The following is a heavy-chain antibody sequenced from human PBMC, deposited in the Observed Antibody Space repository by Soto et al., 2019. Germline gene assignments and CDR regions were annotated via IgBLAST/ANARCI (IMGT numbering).Heavy chain of an antibody. Sequence: QLQLQESGSGLVKPSQTLSLTCAVSGGSISSGGYSWSWIRQPPGKGLEWIGYIYHSGSTYYNPAPXRXXTISVDGSKTQFSLQLSSVTAPDTAVYYCPRVPSPWGQGTLVTVSS. CDR1: GGSISSGGYS. J-gene: IGHJ5*02. CDR2: IYHSGST. V-gene: IGHV4-30-2*01. CDR3: PRVPSP.